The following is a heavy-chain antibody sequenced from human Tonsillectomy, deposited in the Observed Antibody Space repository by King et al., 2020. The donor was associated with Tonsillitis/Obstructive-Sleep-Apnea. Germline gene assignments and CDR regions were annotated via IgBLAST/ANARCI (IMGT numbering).Heavy chain of an antibody. CDR2: ISGSGGSA. CDR3: AKGLARWFGDFDY. D-gene: IGHD3-10*01. Sequence: VQLVESGGGLVQPGGSLRLSCAASGFTFSSYAMSWVRQAPGKGLEWVSSISGSGGSAYYADSVKGRFTISRDNSKYTLYLQMNSLRAEDTAVYYCAKGLARWFGDFDYWGQGTLVTVSS. CDR1: GFTFSSYA. V-gene: IGHV3-23*04. J-gene: IGHJ4*02.